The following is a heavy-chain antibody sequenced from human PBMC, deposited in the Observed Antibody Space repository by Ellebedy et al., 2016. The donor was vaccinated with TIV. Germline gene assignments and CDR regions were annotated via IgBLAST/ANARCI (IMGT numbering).Heavy chain of an antibody. V-gene: IGHV4-61*05. CDR1: GGSIRSSSYY. CDR2: VYYTGIT. J-gene: IGHJ5*02. Sequence: SETLSLTCTVSGGSIRSSSYYWGWIRQPPGKGLEWIGYVYYTGITNYSPSLKSRVTISLDTSKNQFSLKLSSVTAADTAVYYCARGNYEEFDPWGQGALVTVSS. D-gene: IGHD3-22*01. CDR3: ARGNYEEFDP.